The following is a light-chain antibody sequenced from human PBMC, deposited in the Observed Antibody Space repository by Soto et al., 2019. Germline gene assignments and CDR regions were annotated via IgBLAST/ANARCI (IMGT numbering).Light chain of an antibody. J-gene: IGKJ4*01. CDR3: QQYGSSPLT. V-gene: IGKV3-20*01. CDR2: GAS. CDR1: QSVGSD. Sequence: EIVMTQSPATLSVSPGESATLSCRASQSVGSDLAWYQQKPGQAPRLLIYGASSRATGIPDRFSGSGSGTDFTLTISRLEPEDFAVYYCQQYGSSPLTFGGGTKVDI.